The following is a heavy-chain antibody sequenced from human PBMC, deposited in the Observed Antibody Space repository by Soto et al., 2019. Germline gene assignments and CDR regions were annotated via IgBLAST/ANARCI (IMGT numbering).Heavy chain of an antibody. CDR2: IYYSGST. CDR1: CGSISSGGYY. Sequence: SETLSLTCTVSCGSISSGGYYWSWIRQHPGKGLEWIGYIYYSGSTYYNPSLKSRVTISVDTSKNQFSLKLSSVTAADTAVYYCARGGLGYCSGGSCYSAELSRYYYGMDVWGQGTTVTV. CDR3: ARGGLGYCSGGSCYSAELSRYYYGMDV. D-gene: IGHD2-15*01. J-gene: IGHJ6*02. V-gene: IGHV4-31*03.